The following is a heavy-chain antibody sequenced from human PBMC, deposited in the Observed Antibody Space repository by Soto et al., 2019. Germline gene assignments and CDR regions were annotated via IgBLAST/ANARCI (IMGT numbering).Heavy chain of an antibody. D-gene: IGHD6-19*01. J-gene: IGHJ4*02. CDR1: GGTFSSYT. CDR3: ARDSLEQWLVPFDY. V-gene: IGHV1-69*08. CDR2: IIPILGIA. Sequence: QVQLVQSGAEVKKPGSSVKVSCKASGGTFSSYTISWVRQAPGQGLEWMGRIIPILGIANYAQKFQGRVTITADKSTSTANMELSSLRSEDTAVYYCARDSLEQWLVPFDYWGQGTLVTVSS.